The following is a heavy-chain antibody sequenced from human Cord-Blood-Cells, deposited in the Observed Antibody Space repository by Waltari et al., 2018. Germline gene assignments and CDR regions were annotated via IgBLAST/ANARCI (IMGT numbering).Heavy chain of an antibody. D-gene: IGHD1-26*01. Sequence: QVQLQESGPGLVKPSETLSLTCTVSGGPISSHYWSWIRQPPGKGLEWIGYIYYSGSTNYNPSLKSRVTISVDTSKNQFSLKLSSVTAADTAVYYCARGSGYVDYWGQGTLVTVSS. CDR3: ARGSGYVDY. V-gene: IGHV4-59*11. J-gene: IGHJ4*02. CDR1: GGPISSHY. CDR2: IYYSGST.